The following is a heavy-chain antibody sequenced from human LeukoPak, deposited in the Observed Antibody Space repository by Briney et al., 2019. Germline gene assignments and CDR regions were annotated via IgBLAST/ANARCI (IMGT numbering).Heavy chain of an antibody. CDR3: AGGRLVHIHYYYYYLDV. Sequence: SETLSLTCSVSGGSGRNDYWTWVRQAPGKGLEWIGYVHFTGGTNYSPSLNSRITISLDKSKQQFSLRVTSVTAADTAVYYFAGGRLVHIHYYYYYLDVWGRGTTVTVSS. V-gene: IGHV4-59*02. J-gene: IGHJ6*03. CDR1: GGSGRNDY. D-gene: IGHD2-21*01. CDR2: VHFTGGT.